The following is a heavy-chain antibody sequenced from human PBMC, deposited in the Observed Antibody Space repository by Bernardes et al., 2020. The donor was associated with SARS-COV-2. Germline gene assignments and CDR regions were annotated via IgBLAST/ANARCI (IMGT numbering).Heavy chain of an antibody. V-gene: IGHV4-39*01. D-gene: IGHD3-9*01. CDR1: GDSIRTSDYY. Sequence: SETLSLTCSVSGDSIRTSDYYWGWIRRPPGKGLEWIGSRYRDGSTYYDPSLKSRVTISADTSKNQFSLKLTSVTSTDTAVYFCARHVYSYDITGDMDVWGQGTTVTVSS. CDR3: ARHVYSYDITGDMDV. J-gene: IGHJ6*02. CDR2: RYRDGST.